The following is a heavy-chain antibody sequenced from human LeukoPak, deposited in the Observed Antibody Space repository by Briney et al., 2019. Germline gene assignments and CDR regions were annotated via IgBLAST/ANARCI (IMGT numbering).Heavy chain of an antibody. D-gene: IGHD3-22*01. CDR1: GFTFSSYG. J-gene: IGHJ4*02. V-gene: IGHV3-30*02. Sequence: GGSLRLSCAASGFTFSSYGMHWVRQAPGKGLEWVAFIRYDGSNKYYADSVKGRFTISRDNSKNTLYLQMNSMRAEDTAVYYCAKDSAYYYDSSGYFYDWGQGTLVTVSS. CDR2: IRYDGSNK. CDR3: AKDSAYYYDSSGYFYD.